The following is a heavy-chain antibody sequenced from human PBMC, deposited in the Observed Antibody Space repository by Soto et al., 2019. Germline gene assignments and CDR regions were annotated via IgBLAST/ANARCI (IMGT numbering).Heavy chain of an antibody. D-gene: IGHD4-17*01. CDR2: ISWNSGNI. CDR1: GFTFDDYA. Sequence: EVQLVESGGGLVQPGRSLRLSCAASGFTFDDYAMHWVGQAPGKGLEWVSGISWNSGNIGYADSVKGRFTISRDNAKNSLYLQMNSLRPEDTALYYCAILRTVTTPFDSWGQGTLVTVSS. J-gene: IGHJ4*02. CDR3: AILRTVTTPFDS. V-gene: IGHV3-9*01.